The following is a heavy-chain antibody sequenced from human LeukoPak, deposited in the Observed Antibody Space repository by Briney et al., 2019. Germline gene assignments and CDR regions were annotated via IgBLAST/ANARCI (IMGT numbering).Heavy chain of an antibody. V-gene: IGHV3-74*01. CDR3: IRALSGTDDY. CDR1: GFPFSRHW. J-gene: IGHJ4*02. D-gene: IGHD2-15*01. CDR2: TNSDETTI. Sequence: SGGSLRLSCAASGFPFSRHWMHWVRQAPGKGLVWVSHTNSDETTIDYADSVKGRFTISRDNVKNTVYLQMNSLRAEDTAVYYCIRALSGTDDYWGQGTLVTVSS.